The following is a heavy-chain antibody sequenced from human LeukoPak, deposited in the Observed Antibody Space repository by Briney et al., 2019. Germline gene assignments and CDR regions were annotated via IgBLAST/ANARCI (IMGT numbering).Heavy chain of an antibody. D-gene: IGHD3-10*02. CDR3: ARGGLFAYYLDY. V-gene: IGHV3-74*01. J-gene: IGHJ4*02. CDR1: GFSFTSYW. Sequence: GGSLRLSCAASGFSFTSYWMHWVRQAPGKGLVWVSRIKGDGSSISYADSVEGRFTISRDNAKNTVYLQMNGLRAEDTAVYYCARGGLFAYYLDYWGQGTLVTVSS. CDR2: IKGDGSSI.